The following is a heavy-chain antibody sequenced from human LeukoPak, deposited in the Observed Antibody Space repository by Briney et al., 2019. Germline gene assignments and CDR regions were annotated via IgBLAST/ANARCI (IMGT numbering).Heavy chain of an antibody. J-gene: IGHJ6*03. CDR2: INHGGST. Sequence: AVTLSLTCALSGESFSAYYWTWMRQPPGKGLEWIGEINHGGSTNYNPSLKSQVTISIDTSKNQFSLTVNPVTAADTAVYYCARGQWLRSTGYNLYYYMDVWGKGTTVTVSS. CDR3: ARGQWLRSTGYNLYYYMDV. V-gene: IGHV4-34*01. CDR1: GESFSAYY. D-gene: IGHD5-12*01.